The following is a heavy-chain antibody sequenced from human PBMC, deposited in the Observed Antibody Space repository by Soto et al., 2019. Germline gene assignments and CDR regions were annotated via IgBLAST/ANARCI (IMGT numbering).Heavy chain of an antibody. CDR2: SIPILGRA. D-gene: IGHD2-15*01. CDR3: VIDLGYFDF. CDR1: AGTFNNHS. J-gene: IGHJ4*02. Sequence: QVQLVQSGTEVKKPGSSVAVSCQASAGTFNNHSLSWVRQAPGQGLEWMGRSIPILGRADYSQKFQGRLTLTVDKSTSTADMELSSQTSEDTAVYYCVIDLGYFDFWGQGTLVTVSS. V-gene: IGHV1-69*02.